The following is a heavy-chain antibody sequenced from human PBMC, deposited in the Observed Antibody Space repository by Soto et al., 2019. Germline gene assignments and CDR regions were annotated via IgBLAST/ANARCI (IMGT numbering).Heavy chain of an antibody. V-gene: IGHV1-2*04. J-gene: IGHJ4*02. D-gene: IGHD3-16*01. Sequence: QVQLVQSGAEVKKPGASVKVSCKASGYTFTAYSIHWVRQAPGQGLEWMGWINPNSGGANYAQKFQGWGTMTGDTSISTAYLELSRLGSDDPGVYYCAAQRLGDDSWASPFDYWGQGTLVTVSA. CDR3: AAQRLGDDSWASPFDY. CDR2: INPNSGGA. CDR1: GYTFTAYS.